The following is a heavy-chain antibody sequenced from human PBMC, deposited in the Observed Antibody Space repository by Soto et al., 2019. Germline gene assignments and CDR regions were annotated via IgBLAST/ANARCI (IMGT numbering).Heavy chain of an antibody. CDR3: ARDPGFGEYQLLSLTYYYYYGMDV. D-gene: IGHD2-2*01. J-gene: IGHJ6*02. V-gene: IGHV1-18*01. CDR1: GYTFTSYG. Sequence: ASVKVSCKASGYTFTSYGISWVRQAPGQGLEWMGWISAYNGNTNYAQKLQGRVTMTTDTSTSTAYMELRSLRSDDTAVYYCARDPGFGEYQLLSLTYYYYYGMDVWGQGTTVTVSS. CDR2: ISAYNGNT.